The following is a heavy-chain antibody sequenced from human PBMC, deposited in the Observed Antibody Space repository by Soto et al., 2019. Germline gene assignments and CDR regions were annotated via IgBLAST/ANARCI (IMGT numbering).Heavy chain of an antibody. CDR3: AREGVDYYGSGSISGFDP. J-gene: IGHJ5*02. CDR1: GFTFSSYW. V-gene: IGHV3-74*01. Sequence: GGSLRLSCAASGFTFSSYWMHWVRQAPGKGLVWVSRINSDGSSTSYADSVKGRFTISRDNAKNTLYLQMNSLRAEDTAVYYCAREGVDYYGSGSISGFDPWGQGTLVTVSS. CDR2: INSDGSST. D-gene: IGHD3-10*01.